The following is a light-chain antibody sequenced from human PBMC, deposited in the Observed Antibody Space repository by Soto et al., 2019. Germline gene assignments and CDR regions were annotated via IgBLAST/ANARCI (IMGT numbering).Light chain of an antibody. CDR1: QSVSSSY. J-gene: IGKJ2*01. CDR3: QQYGSSPYT. Sequence: EIVLTQSPGTLSLSPGERATLSCRASQSVSSSYLAWHQQKPGQAPRLLIYDASSRATGIPDRFSGSGSGTDFTLTISRLEPEDFAVYYCQQYGSSPYTFGQGTKLGIK. CDR2: DAS. V-gene: IGKV3-20*01.